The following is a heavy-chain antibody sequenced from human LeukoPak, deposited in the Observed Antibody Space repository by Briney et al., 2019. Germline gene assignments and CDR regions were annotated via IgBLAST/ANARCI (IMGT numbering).Heavy chain of an antibody. Sequence: GASVKVSCKASGYTFSGYYIHWVRQAPGQGLEWMGLIKPDSGDTNYAQNFRGRVTMTRDTSITTAYMELNRLTSDDTAVYYCERDRPHNWFDPWGQGTLVTVSS. CDR2: IKPDSGDT. V-gene: IGHV1-2*02. J-gene: IGHJ5*02. CDR1: GYTFSGYY. CDR3: ERDRPHNWFDP.